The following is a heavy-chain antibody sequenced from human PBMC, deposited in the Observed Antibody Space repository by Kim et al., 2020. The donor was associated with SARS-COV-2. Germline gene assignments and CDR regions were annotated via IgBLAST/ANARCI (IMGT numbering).Heavy chain of an antibody. CDR3: ARHVHWIQLWFDP. V-gene: IGHV5-10-1*01. D-gene: IGHD5-18*01. Sequence: GESLKISCKGSGYSFTSYWISWVRQMPGKGLEWMGRIDPSDSYTNYSPSFQGHVTISADKSISTAYLQWSSLKASDTAMYYCARHVHWIQLWFDPWGQGTLVTVSS. J-gene: IGHJ5*02. CDR2: IDPSDSYT. CDR1: GYSFTSYW.